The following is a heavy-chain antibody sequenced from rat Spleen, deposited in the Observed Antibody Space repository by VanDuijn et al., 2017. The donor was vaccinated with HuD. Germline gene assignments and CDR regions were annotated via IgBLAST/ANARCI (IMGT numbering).Heavy chain of an antibody. CDR2: ISFDAGTT. V-gene: IGHV5-27*01. J-gene: IGHJ1*01. CDR1: GFIFSNYD. CDR3: ATEYYGPNPY. Sequence: EVQLVESGGGLVQPGRSMKLSCVASGFIFSNYDMAWVRQAPKKGLEWVAYISFDAGTTYYRDSVKARFTISRDNAKSTLYLQMDSLRSEDTATYYCATEYYGPNPYWGPGTMVTVSS. D-gene: IGHD1-6*01.